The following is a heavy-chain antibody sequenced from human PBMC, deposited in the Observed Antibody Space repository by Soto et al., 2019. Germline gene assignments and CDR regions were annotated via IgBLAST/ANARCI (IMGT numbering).Heavy chain of an antibody. V-gene: IGHV4-4*07. J-gene: IGHJ5*02. Sequence: LSLTCTVSGGSISSYYWSWIRQPAGKGLEWIGRIYTSGSTNYNPSLKSRVTMSVDTSKNQFSPKLSSVTAADTAVYYCAREDGQWRVRENKWFDPWGQGTLVTVSS. D-gene: IGHD6-19*01. CDR2: IYTSGST. CDR3: AREDGQWRVRENKWFDP. CDR1: GGSISSYY.